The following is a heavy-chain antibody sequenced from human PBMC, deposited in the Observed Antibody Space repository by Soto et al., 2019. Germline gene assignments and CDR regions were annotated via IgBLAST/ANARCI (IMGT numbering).Heavy chain of an antibody. CDR1: GYNFNFYG. CDR3: ARVGLSSGPESPDFGS. J-gene: IGHJ4*02. V-gene: IGHV1-18*03. Sequence: APVKVSWKASGYNFNFYGITWVRQAPGQGLEWMGWIRGFNGNTNYAEDLQGRVTMTTDTSTRTAYMELRGLGSDDMVVYYCARVGLSSGPESPDFGSWGQGAPVTVS. CDR2: IRGFNGNT.